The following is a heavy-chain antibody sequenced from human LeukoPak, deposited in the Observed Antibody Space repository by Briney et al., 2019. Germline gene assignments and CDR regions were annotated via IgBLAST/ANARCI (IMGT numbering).Heavy chain of an antibody. CDR1: GFSLSTSGVG. CDR2: IYWDDDK. J-gene: IGHJ5*02. V-gene: IGHV2-5*02. CDR3: AHRGYSPNGNWFDP. Sequence: SGPTLVNPSQTLTLACTFSGFSLSTSGVGVGWIRQPPGKALEWLALIYWDDDKRYSPSLKSRLTITKDTSKNQVVLTMTNMDPVDTATYYCAHRGYSPNGNWFDPWGQGTLVTVSS. D-gene: IGHD5-18*01.